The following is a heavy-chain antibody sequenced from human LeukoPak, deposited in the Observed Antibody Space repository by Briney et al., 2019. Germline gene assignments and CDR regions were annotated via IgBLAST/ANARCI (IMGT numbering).Heavy chain of an antibody. CDR1: GNYW. J-gene: IGHJ4*02. V-gene: IGHV3-74*01. CDR3: VSFYEAY. D-gene: IGHD2/OR15-2a*01. CDR2: INSDGSWT. Sequence: GGSLRLSCAASGNYWMHWVRQAPGKGLVWVSHINSDGSWTSYADSVKGRFTISKDNAKNTVYLRMSSLRAEDTAVYYCVSFYEAYWGRGTLVTVSS.